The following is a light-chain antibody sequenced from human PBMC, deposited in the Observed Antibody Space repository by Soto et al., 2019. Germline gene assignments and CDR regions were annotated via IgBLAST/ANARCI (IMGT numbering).Light chain of an antibody. CDR3: CSYAGSYSYV. V-gene: IGLV2-11*01. J-gene: IGLJ1*01. CDR1: SSDVGDYNF. CDR2: DVS. Sequence: QSALTQPRSVSGSPGQSVTISCTGTSSDVGDYNFVSWHQQHPGKAPKLVIYDVSKRPSGVPDRFSGSKSGNTASLTISGLQAEDEADYYYCSYAGSYSYVFGTGTKVTVL.